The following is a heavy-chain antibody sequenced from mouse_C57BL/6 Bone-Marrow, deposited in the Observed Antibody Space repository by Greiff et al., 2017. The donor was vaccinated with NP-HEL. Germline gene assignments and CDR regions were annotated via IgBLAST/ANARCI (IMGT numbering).Heavy chain of an antibody. J-gene: IGHJ1*03. D-gene: IGHD2-4*01. CDR3: TRGYYDYDDWYFDV. CDR2: ISSGGDYI. Sequence: EVQGVESGEGLVKPGGSLKLSCAASGFTFSSYAMSWVRQTPEKRLEWVAYISSGGDYIYYADTVKGRFTISRDNARHTLYLQMSSLKSEDTAMYYCTRGYYDYDDWYFDVWGTGTTVTVSS. V-gene: IGHV5-9-1*02. CDR1: GFTFSSYA.